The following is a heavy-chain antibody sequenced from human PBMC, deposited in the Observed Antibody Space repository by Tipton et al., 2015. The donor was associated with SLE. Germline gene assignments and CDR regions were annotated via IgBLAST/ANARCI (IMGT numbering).Heavy chain of an antibody. V-gene: IGHV4-59*01. D-gene: IGHD3-3*01. Sequence: TLSLTCTVSGGSLTENYWSWIRQPPGKGLEWIGCMHYSGSAAYNSSLKSRTTILVDTSKRQISLKLYSVTAADTAVYYCARAGNDFWSGYRPYFFDYWGQGTLVTVSS. CDR2: MHYSGSA. CDR1: GGSLTENY. J-gene: IGHJ4*02. CDR3: ARAGNDFWSGYRPYFFDY.